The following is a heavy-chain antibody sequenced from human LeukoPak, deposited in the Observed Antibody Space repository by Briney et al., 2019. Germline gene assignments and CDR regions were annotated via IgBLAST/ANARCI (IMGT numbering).Heavy chain of an antibody. D-gene: IGHD5-18*01. CDR1: GGSISSYY. Sequence: SETLSLTCTVSGGSISSYYWSWIRQPPGKGLEWIGYIYYSGSTNYNPSLKSRVTISVDTSKNQFSLKLSSVTAADTAVYYCARHVGYSYGYPYFDYWGQGTLATVSS. J-gene: IGHJ4*02. CDR3: ARHVGYSYGYPYFDY. V-gene: IGHV4-59*08. CDR2: IYYSGST.